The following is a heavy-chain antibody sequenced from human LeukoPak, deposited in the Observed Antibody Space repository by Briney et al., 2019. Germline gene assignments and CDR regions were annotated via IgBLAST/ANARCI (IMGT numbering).Heavy chain of an antibody. Sequence: SETLSLTCAVSGYSISSVHYWGWIAQPPGKGLEWIGSIYQTGSTYYNPTLKSRVTISACQSKRQISLKLSSVTAAATAVYYCARQYSGSYHVDYWGQGTLVTVSS. CDR3: ARQYSGSYHVDY. D-gene: IGHD1-26*01. J-gene: IGHJ4*02. CDR1: GYSISSVHY. CDR2: IYQTGST. V-gene: IGHV4-38-2*01.